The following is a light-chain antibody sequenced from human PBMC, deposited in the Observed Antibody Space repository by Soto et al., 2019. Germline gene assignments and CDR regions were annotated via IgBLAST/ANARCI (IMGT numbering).Light chain of an antibody. J-gene: IGKJ4*01. V-gene: IGKV3-20*01. CDR2: DAS. CDR1: QSVSRY. Sequence: EIVLSQSPATLSLSPGERATLSARASQSVSRYLAWYQQKPGQAPRLLIYDASNRATGVPVRFSGSGSGTDFTLTISRLEPEDFAVYCCQQYGNSPRTFGGGTKVDIK. CDR3: QQYGNSPRT.